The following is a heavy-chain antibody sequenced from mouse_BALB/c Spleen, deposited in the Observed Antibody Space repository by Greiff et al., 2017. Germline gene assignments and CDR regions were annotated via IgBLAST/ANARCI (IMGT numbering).Heavy chain of an antibody. V-gene: IGHV1-19*01. D-gene: IGHD1-1*01. Sequence: EVQLQQSGPELVKPGASVKMSCKASGYTFTDYYMDWVKQSHGESFEWIGRVNPYNGGTSYNQKFKGKATLTVDKSSSTAYMELNSLTSEDSAVYYCARSRALLRPWFAYWGQGTLVTVSA. CDR2: VNPYNGGT. J-gene: IGHJ3*01. CDR1: GYTFTDYY. CDR3: ARSRALLRPWFAY.